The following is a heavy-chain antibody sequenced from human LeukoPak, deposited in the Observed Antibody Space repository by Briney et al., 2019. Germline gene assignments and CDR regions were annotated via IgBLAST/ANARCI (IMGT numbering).Heavy chain of an antibody. CDR2: ISWNSGSI. Sequence: PGGSLRLSCAASGFTLDDYAMHWVRQAPGKGLEWVSGISWNSGSIGYADSVKGRFTISRDNAKNSLYLQMNSLRAEDTALYYCAKSGPGRGGYFDYWGQGTLVTVSS. CDR1: GFTLDDYA. CDR3: AKSGPGRGGYFDY. D-gene: IGHD3-10*01. J-gene: IGHJ4*02. V-gene: IGHV3-9*01.